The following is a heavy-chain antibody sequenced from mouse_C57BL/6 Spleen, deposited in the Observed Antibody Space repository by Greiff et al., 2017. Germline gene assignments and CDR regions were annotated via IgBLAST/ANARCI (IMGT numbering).Heavy chain of an antibody. J-gene: IGHJ4*01. CDR1: GYAFSSSW. CDR2: IYPGDGDT. V-gene: IGHV1-82*01. CDR3: ARSPYDYYAMDY. D-gene: IGHD6-5*01. Sequence: VQLQQSGPELVKPGASVKISCKASGYAFSSSWMNWVKQRPGKGLEWIGRIYPGDGDTNYNGKFKGKATLTADKSSSTAYMQLSSLTSEDSAVYCCARSPYDYYAMDYWGQGTSVTVSS.